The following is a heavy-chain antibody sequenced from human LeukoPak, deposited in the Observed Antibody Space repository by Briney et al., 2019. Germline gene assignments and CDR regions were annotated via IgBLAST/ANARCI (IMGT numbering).Heavy chain of an antibody. CDR2: IVVSSGNT. D-gene: IGHD3-9*01. V-gene: IGHV1-58*01. CDR1: GFTFTSSA. Sequence: ASVKVSCKASGFTFTSSAVQWVRQARGQRLEWIGWIVVSSGNTNYAQKFQERVTITRDMSTSTAYMELSSLRSEDTAVYYCAARIDFDWFGWFDPWGQGTLVTASS. CDR3: AARIDFDWFGWFDP. J-gene: IGHJ5*02.